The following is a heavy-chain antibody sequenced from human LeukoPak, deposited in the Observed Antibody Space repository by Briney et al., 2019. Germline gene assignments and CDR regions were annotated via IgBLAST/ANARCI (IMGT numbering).Heavy chain of an antibody. CDR3: ARESKSYDGSGFYHDY. Sequence: SETLSLTCAVYGASFSGYYWSWIRQPPGKGLEWIGEINHSGTTNYNPSLKSRVTISVDTPKNQFSLKLTSVTAADTAMYYCARESKSYDGSGFYHDYWGQGTLVAVSS. J-gene: IGHJ4*02. CDR1: GASFSGYY. V-gene: IGHV4-34*01. CDR2: INHSGTT. D-gene: IGHD3-22*01.